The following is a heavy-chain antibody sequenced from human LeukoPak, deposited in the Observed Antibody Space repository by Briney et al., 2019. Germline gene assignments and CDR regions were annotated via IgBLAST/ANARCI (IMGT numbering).Heavy chain of an antibody. Sequence: GGSLRLSCAASGFTFSSYSMNWVRQAPGKGLEWVSYISSSSSTMYYADSVKGRFTISRDNARNSLHLQMNSLRAEDTAVYYCARDLVRGRFDYWGQGTLVTVSS. CDR3: ARDLVRGRFDY. V-gene: IGHV3-48*01. CDR2: ISSSSSTM. CDR1: GFTFSSYS. D-gene: IGHD3-10*01. J-gene: IGHJ4*02.